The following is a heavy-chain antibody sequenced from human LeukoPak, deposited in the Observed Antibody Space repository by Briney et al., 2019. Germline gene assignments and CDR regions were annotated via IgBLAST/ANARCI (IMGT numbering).Heavy chain of an antibody. Sequence: GGSLRLSCAASGFTFSSYWMSWVRLAPGKGLEYVANINQDEGQKYYVDSVKGRFTISKDTAKNSLNLQMNSLRAEDTGVYYCARDNYDIRGQGTLVTVSS. J-gene: IGHJ4*02. CDR1: GFTFSSYW. D-gene: IGHD3-9*01. CDR3: ARDNYDI. CDR2: INQDEGQK. V-gene: IGHV3-7*01.